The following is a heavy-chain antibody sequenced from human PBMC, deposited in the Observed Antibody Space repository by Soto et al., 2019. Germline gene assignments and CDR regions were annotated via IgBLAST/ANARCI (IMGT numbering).Heavy chain of an antibody. CDR3: ARVLRDYPFYYYYMDV. Sequence: SETLSLTCTVSSVSISSSSYFWAWIRRPPGKGLEWIGNIYYSGSTYYNPSLKSRVTISVDTSKNQFSLKLSSVTAADTAVYYCARVLRDYPFYYYYMDVWGTGTTVTVSS. CDR1: SVSISSSSYF. D-gene: IGHD3-10*01. J-gene: IGHJ6*03. CDR2: IYYSGST. V-gene: IGHV4-39*01.